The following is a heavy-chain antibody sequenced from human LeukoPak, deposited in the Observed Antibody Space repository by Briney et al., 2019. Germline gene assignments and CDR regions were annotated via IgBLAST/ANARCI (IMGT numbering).Heavy chain of an antibody. D-gene: IGHD6-13*01. CDR3: ARGIRSRDWIFDY. J-gene: IGHJ4*02. V-gene: IGHV3-21*01. CDR1: GFTFSSYS. Sequence: MTGGSLRLSCEASGFTFSSYSMNWVRQAPGKGLEWVSSISSSSSYIYYADSVKGRFTISRDNAKNSLYLQMNSLRAEDTAVYYCARGIRSRDWIFDYWGQGTLVTVSS. CDR2: ISSSSSYI.